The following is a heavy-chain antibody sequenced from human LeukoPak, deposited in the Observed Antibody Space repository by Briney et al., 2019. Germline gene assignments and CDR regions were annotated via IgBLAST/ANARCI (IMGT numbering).Heavy chain of an antibody. D-gene: IGHD6-13*01. CDR2: ISAYNGNT. CDR1: GYTFTSYG. V-gene: IGHV1-18*01. J-gene: IGHJ4*02. Sequence: GASVKVSCKASGYTFTSYGISWVRQAPGQGLEWMGWISAYNGNTNYAQKLQGRVTMTTDTSTSTAYMELRSLRSDDTAVYYCAREAPEIAAAGTGYSADYWGQGTLVTVSS. CDR3: AREAPEIAAAGTGYSADY.